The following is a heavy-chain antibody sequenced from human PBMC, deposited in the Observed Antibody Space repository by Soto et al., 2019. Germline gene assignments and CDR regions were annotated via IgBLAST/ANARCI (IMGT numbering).Heavy chain of an antibody. CDR2: ISWNHVTT. CDR1: GFRFDDYS. Sequence: GGSLRLSCAASGFRFDDYSIHWVRQAPGKGLEWLSGISWNHVTTGYADSVKGRFTISRDNAKNSLLLQMNSLRAEDTAVYYCAKDIDDECTTVTRFDDWGQRTQVTVSS. D-gene: IGHD4-17*01. CDR3: AKDIDDECTTVTRFDD. V-gene: IGHV3-9*01. J-gene: IGHJ4*02.